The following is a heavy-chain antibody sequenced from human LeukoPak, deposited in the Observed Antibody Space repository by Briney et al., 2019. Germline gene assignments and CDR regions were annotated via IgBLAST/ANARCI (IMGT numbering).Heavy chain of an antibody. V-gene: IGHV5-51*01. CDR1: GYSFTSYW. CDR3: ARAITMVRGVITHLGY. J-gene: IGHJ4*02. CDR2: IYPGDSDT. Sequence: GESLKISCKGSGYSFTSYWIGWVRQMPGKGLEWTGIIYPGDSDTRYSPSFQGQVTISADKSISTAYLQWSSLKASDTAMYYCARAITMVRGVITHLGYWGQGTLVTVSS. D-gene: IGHD3-10*01.